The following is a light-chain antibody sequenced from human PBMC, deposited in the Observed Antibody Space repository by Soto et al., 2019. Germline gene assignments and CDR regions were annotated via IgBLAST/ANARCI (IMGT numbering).Light chain of an antibody. CDR3: QQYNNWPRT. Sequence: DIVMTQSPGSLSVSPGERVTLSCRASQSVGSDLAWYQQKPGQAPRLLSYGASTRATGVPARFSGSGSGTEFTLTIRSLQSEDFAVYYCQQYNNWPRTYGQWTKIDIK. CDR1: QSVGSD. J-gene: IGKJ1*01. CDR2: GAS. V-gene: IGKV3-15*01.